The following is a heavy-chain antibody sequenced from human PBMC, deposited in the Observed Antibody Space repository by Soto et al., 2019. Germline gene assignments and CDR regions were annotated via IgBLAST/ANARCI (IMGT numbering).Heavy chain of an antibody. V-gene: IGHV3-9*01. Sequence: GGSLILSCAAAGFTFDYYAMHWVRQDPGKGLEWVSGISWNSGSIGYADSVKGRFTISRDNAKNSLYLQMNSLRAEDTALYYCAKVQAVAGLYYFDYWGQGTLVTVSS. CDR1: GFTFDYYA. CDR3: AKVQAVAGLYYFDY. D-gene: IGHD6-19*01. J-gene: IGHJ4*02. CDR2: ISWNSGSI.